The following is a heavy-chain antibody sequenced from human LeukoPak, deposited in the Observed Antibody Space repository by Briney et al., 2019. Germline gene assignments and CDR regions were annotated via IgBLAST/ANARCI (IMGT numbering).Heavy chain of an antibody. CDR3: ARTSVLVAPGFEYYFDY. D-gene: IGHD2-8*02. V-gene: IGHV4-59*01. CDR1: GGSISSYY. J-gene: IGHJ4*02. Sequence: KPSETLSFTCTVSGGSISSYYWSWIRQPPGKGLEWIGYIYYSGSTNYNPSLKSRVTISVDTSKNQFSLKLSSVTAADTAVYYCARTSVLVAPGFEYYFDYWGQGTLVTVSS. CDR2: IYYSGST.